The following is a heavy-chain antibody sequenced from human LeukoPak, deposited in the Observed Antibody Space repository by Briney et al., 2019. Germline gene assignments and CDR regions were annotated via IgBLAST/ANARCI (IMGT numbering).Heavy chain of an antibody. Sequence: PSETLSLTCTVSGGSISSYYWSWIRRPPGKGLEWIGYIYYSGSTNYNPSLKSRVTISVDTSKNQFSLKLSSVTAADTAVYYCASRIIAAAGHFDYWGQGTLVTVSS. CDR1: GGSISSYY. CDR3: ASRIIAAAGHFDY. V-gene: IGHV4-59*01. J-gene: IGHJ4*02. D-gene: IGHD6-13*01. CDR2: IYYSGST.